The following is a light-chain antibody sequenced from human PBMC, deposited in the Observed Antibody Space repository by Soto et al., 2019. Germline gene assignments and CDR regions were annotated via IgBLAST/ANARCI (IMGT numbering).Light chain of an antibody. CDR2: AAS. J-gene: IGKJ2*01. CDR1: QGISSW. CDR3: QEANSFPYT. V-gene: IGKV1-12*02. Sequence: DIQMTQSPSFVYASVGDSVTITCRASQGISSWLSWYQQNPGKAPKILIYAASILQSGVPSRFSGSGSGTDFTLTISSLQPEDFTTYYSQEANSFPYTFGQGTKLEIK.